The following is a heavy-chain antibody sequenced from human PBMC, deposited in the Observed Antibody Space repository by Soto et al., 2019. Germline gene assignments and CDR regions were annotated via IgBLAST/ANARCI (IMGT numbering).Heavy chain of an antibody. CDR2: VYNYGST. Sequence: PSETLSLTCTVSGASVIGHYWSWIRQPPGKGLEWIGYVYNYGSTTYSPSLKSRVTISADTSKNQISLNLTSVTAADTAIYYCADETGSRYFDSWGQGTLVTVSS. CDR3: ADETGSRYFDS. CDR1: GASVIGHY. V-gene: IGHV4-59*02. D-gene: IGHD6-25*01. J-gene: IGHJ4*02.